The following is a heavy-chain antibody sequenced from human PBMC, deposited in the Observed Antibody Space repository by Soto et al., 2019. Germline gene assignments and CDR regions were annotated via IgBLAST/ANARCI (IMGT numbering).Heavy chain of an antibody. J-gene: IGHJ6*02. CDR3: ARDAYSSSWYYYYGMDA. V-gene: IGHV3-48*02. CDR1: GFTFSSYS. Sequence: GGSLRLSCAASGFTFSSYSMNWVRQAPGKGLEWVSYISSSSSTIYYADSVKGRFTISRDNAKNSLYLQMNSLRDEDTAVYYCARDAYSSSWYYYYGMDAWGQGTAVTVSS. D-gene: IGHD6-13*01. CDR2: ISSSSSTI.